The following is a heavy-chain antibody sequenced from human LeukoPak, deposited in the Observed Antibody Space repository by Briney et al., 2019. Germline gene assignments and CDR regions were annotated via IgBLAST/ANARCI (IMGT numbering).Heavy chain of an antibody. CDR2: IYSGGST. J-gene: IGHJ6*03. CDR1: GFTVSSNY. D-gene: IGHD6-19*01. V-gene: IGHV3-66*01. CDR3: ARERIAVAGTAIHYYYYMDV. Sequence: PGGSLRLSCAASGFTVSSNYMSWVRQAPGKGLEWVSVIYSGGSTYYADSMKGRFTISRDNSKNKLYLQMNSLRDEDTAVYYCARERIAVAGTAIHYYYYMDVWGKGTTVTISS.